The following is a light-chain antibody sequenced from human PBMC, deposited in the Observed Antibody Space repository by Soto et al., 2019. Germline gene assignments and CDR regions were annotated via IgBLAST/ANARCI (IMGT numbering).Light chain of an antibody. J-gene: IGKJ4*01. V-gene: IGKV3-15*01. CDR2: GAA. CDR1: QSVSSN. CDR3: QQYNNWPPLT. Sequence: EIVMTQSPATLSVSPGERAILSCRASQSVSSNLAWYQQKPGQAPRLLIYGAATKATGIPARFSGSGSGTELTLTISSLQSEDFAVYYCQQYNNWPPLTFGGGTKVEIK.